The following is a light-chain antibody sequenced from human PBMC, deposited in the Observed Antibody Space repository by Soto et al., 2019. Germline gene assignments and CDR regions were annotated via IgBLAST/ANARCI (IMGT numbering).Light chain of an antibody. Sequence: EIVMTQSPATLSVSPGERATLSCRASQSVSTNVAWYQQKPGQAPRLLIYAASVRATGIPARFSGSGSGTEFTLTISSLQFEDFAVYYCQQYDERSPNLAFGVGTKVEIK. CDR1: QSVSTN. CDR2: AAS. CDR3: QQYDERSPNLA. V-gene: IGKV3-15*01. J-gene: IGKJ4*01.